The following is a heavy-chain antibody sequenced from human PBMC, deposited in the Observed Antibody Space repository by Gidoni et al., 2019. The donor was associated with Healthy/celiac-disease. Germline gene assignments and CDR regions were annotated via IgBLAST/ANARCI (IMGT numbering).Heavy chain of an antibody. Sequence: EVQLVESGGGLVQPGGSRRLPCAASGFTFSSDSMNWVRQAPGKGLEWVSYISSSSSTIYYADSVKGRFTISRDNAKNSLYLQMNSLRDEDTAVYYCARAHYYDSSGPTEDAFDIWGQGTMVTVSS. CDR2: ISSSSSTI. CDR1: GFTFSSDS. J-gene: IGHJ3*02. V-gene: IGHV3-48*02. D-gene: IGHD3-22*01. CDR3: ARAHYYDSSGPTEDAFDI.